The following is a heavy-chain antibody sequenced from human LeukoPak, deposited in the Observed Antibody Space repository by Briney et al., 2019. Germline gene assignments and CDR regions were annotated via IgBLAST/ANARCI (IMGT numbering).Heavy chain of an antibody. Sequence: GGSLRLSCAASGFTFSSYGMHWVRQAPGKGLEWVAFIRYDGSNKYYADSVKGRFTIARDNSKNTLYLQMNSLRAEDTAVYYCIKEGLSAYHYDSSGEYWGQGTLVTVSS. CDR2: IRYDGSNK. D-gene: IGHD3-22*01. CDR3: IKEGLSAYHYDSSGEY. V-gene: IGHV3-30*02. J-gene: IGHJ4*02. CDR1: GFTFSSYG.